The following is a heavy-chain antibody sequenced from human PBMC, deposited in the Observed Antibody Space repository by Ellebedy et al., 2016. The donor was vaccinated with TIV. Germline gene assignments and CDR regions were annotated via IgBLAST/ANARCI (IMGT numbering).Heavy chain of an antibody. J-gene: IGHJ4*02. CDR2: IRSKPYAGAT. V-gene: IGHV3-49*03. Sequence: PGGSLRLSCTASGFTFADYGVTWFRRAPGKGLEWVGLIRSKPYAGATEYAASVKGRFTISRDDAKNIAYLQMNSLKTEDTAVYHCTRDSYSNSWEGGVDYWGQGTLVTVSS. D-gene: IGHD6-13*01. CDR1: GFTFADYG. CDR3: TRDSYSNSWEGGVDY.